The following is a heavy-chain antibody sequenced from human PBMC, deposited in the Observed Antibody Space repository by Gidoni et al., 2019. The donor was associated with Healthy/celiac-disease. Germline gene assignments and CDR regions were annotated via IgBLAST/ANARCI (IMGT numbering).Heavy chain of an antibody. CDR2: INPSGGST. CDR3: ATLAFEYYYDSSGYPPLGDY. CDR1: GYTFTSYY. Sequence: QVQLVQSGAEVKKPGASVKVSCKASGYTFTSYYIHWVRQAPGQGLEWMGIINPSGGSTSYEQKFQGRVTMTRDTSTSTVYMELSSLRSEDTAVYYCATLAFEYYYDSSGYPPLGDYWGQGTLVTVSS. V-gene: IGHV1-46*01. D-gene: IGHD3-22*01. J-gene: IGHJ4*02.